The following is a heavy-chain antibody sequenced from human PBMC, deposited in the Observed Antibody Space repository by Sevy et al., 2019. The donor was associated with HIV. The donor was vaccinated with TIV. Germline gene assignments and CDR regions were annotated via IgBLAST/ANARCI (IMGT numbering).Heavy chain of an antibody. V-gene: IGHV3-30-3*01. J-gene: IGHJ4*02. CDR1: GFTFSSYA. D-gene: IGHD3-22*01. Sequence: GGSLRLSCAASGFTFSSYAMHWVRQAPGKGLEWVAVISYDGSNKYYADSVKSRLTISRDNSKNTLYLQMNSLRAEDTAVYYCASEDVGHYYDSSGYSSYWGQGTLVTVSS. CDR2: ISYDGSNK. CDR3: ASEDVGHYYDSSGYSSY.